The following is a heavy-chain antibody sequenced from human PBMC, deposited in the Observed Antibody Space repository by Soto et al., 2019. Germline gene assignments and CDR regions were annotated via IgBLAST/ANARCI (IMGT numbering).Heavy chain of an antibody. CDR1: GFTFSSYA. J-gene: IGHJ4*02. CDR3: AKDRYCSGGSCYGVFDY. V-gene: IGHV3-23*01. CDR2: ISGSGGST. D-gene: IGHD2-15*01. Sequence: EVQLLESGGGLVQPGGSLRLSCAASGFTFSSYAMSWVRQAPGKGLEWVSAISGSGGSTYYADSVKGRFTISRDNSKNTMYLQMNSLRAEDTAVYYCAKDRYCSGGSCYGVFDYWGQGPLVTVSS.